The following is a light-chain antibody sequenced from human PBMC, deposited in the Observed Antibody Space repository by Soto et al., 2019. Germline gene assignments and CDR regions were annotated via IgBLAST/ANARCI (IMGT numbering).Light chain of an antibody. CDR3: QQLNAYPLT. V-gene: IGKV1-9*01. Sequence: TQLTQSPSSLSASVGDRVTITCRASQGINNYLAWYQKKPWKAPKLLIYAASTLQRGGPSRFSGSGSGTDFTLTISSLQPEDFATYYCQQLNAYPLTFGGGTNVEIK. CDR2: AAS. CDR1: QGINNY. J-gene: IGKJ4*01.